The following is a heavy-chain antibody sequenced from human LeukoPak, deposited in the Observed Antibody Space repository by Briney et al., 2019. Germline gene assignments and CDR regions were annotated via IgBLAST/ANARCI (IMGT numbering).Heavy chain of an antibody. V-gene: IGHV4-39*01. Sequence: SETLSLTCAVYGGSFSGYYWSWLRQPPGKGLEWIGSIYSSGSTYYNPSLKSRVTISVDTSKNQFSLKLTSVTAADPAVYYCARHYGPWGQGTLVTVSS. D-gene: IGHD4-17*01. CDR2: IYSSGST. J-gene: IGHJ5*02. CDR1: GGSFSGYY. CDR3: ARHYGP.